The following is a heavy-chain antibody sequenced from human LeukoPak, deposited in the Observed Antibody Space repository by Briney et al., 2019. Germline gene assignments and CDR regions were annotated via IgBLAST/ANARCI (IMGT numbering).Heavy chain of an antibody. CDR3: ARQLGATSRDY. Sequence: GASVKVSCKASGYTFTGYYMHWVRQAPGQGLEWMGGIIPNSGATNYAQNFQGRVTMTRDTSISTAYMELNRLTSDDTAVYYCARQLGATSRDYWGQGTLVTVSS. V-gene: IGHV1-2*02. CDR2: IIPNSGAT. CDR1: GYTFTGYY. D-gene: IGHD1-26*01. J-gene: IGHJ4*02.